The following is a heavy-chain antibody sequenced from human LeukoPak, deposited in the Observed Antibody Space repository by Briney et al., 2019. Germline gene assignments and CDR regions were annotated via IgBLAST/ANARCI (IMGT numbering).Heavy chain of an antibody. V-gene: IGHV3-30*02. Sequence: PGGSLRLSCAASGFTFSSYGMHWVRQAPGKGLEWVAFIRYDGSNKYYADSVKGRFTISRDNSKNTLYLQINSLRAEDTAVYYCAKPTCGGDCYSYYFDYWGQGTLVAVSS. J-gene: IGHJ4*02. D-gene: IGHD2-21*02. CDR1: GFTFSSYG. CDR2: IRYDGSNK. CDR3: AKPTCGGDCYSYYFDY.